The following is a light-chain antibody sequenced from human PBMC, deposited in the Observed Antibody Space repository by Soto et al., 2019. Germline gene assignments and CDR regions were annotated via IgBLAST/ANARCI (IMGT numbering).Light chain of an antibody. V-gene: IGLV2-14*01. CDR3: FSYTSSTAYV. Sequence: QSVLTQPASVSGSPGQSITISCTGTSSDVGGYNYVSWYQLHPGKAPELMIYEVSNRPSGISNRFSASKSGNTASLTISGLQAEDEADYYCFSYTSSTAYVFGTGTKVTVL. CDR1: SSDVGGYNY. CDR2: EVS. J-gene: IGLJ1*01.